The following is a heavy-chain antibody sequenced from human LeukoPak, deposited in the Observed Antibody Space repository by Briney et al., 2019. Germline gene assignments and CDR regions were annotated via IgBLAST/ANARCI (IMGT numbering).Heavy chain of an antibody. CDR2: IYYSGST. V-gene: IGHV4-39*07. CDR3: ARDRSSWYFETFDY. CDR1: GGSISSNSFY. Sequence: SETLSLTCTVSGGSISSNSFYWGWIRQPPGKGLEWIGSIYYSGSTYYNPSLQSRVTISVDTSKNQFSLKLSSVTAADTAVYYCARDRSSWYFETFDYWGQGTLVTVSS. D-gene: IGHD6-13*01. J-gene: IGHJ4*02.